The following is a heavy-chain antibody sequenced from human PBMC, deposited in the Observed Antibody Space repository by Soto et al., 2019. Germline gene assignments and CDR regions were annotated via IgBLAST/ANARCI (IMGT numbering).Heavy chain of an antibody. CDR1: GYTFTSYA. V-gene: IGHV1-3*01. J-gene: IGHJ6*02. CDR3: ARGSDDILTPNHYYYGMDV. D-gene: IGHD3-9*01. Sequence: ASVKVSCTASGYTFTSYAMHWVRQAPGQRLEWMGWINAGNGNTKYSQKFQVRVTITRDTSASTAYMELSSLRSEDTAVYYCARGSDDILTPNHYYYGMDVWGQGTTVTVSS. CDR2: INAGNGNT.